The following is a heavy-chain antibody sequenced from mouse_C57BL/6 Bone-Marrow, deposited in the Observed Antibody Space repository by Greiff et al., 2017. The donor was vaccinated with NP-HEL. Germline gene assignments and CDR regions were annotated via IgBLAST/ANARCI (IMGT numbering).Heavy chain of an antibody. CDR1: GYTFTSYW. V-gene: IGHV1-50*01. CDR2: IDPSDSYT. CDR3: ARDYSNYPYAMDY. D-gene: IGHD2-5*01. Sequence: QVQLQQPGAELVKPGASVKLSCKASGYTFTSYWMQWVKQRPGQGLEWIGEIDPSDSYTNYNQKFKGKATLTVDTSSSPAYMQLSSLTSEDSAVYYGARDYSNYPYAMDYWGQGTSVTVSS. J-gene: IGHJ4*01.